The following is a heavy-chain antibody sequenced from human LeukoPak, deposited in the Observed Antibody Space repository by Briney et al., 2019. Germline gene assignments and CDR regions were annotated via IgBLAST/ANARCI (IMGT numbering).Heavy chain of an antibody. V-gene: IGHV3-23*01. CDR2: ISASGSGT. CDR1: GFTFNISA. J-gene: IGHJ3*01. D-gene: IGHD2-2*01. Sequence: PGGSLRLSCGASGFTFNISAINWFRQAPGKGLEWVSSISASGSGTFYADSVKGLFAISRDNSRNMVFLLMNTLRAEDTAIYYCAKVTADCSSTSCFLPYAFDFWGQGTMVAVSS. CDR3: AKVTADCSSTSCFLPYAFDF.